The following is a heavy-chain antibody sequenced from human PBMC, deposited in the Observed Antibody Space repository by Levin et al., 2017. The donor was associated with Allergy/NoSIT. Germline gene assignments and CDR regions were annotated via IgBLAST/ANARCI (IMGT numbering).Heavy chain of an antibody. CDR1: GFTLTAYY. D-gene: IGHD2-15*01. V-gene: IGHV3-53*01. J-gene: IGHJ4*02. Sequence: PGGSLRLSCAASGFTLTAYYMSWVRQAPGKGLEWVSIIYMDGNTYYADSVRGRFTISRDSSKNTLYLQMNSLRAEDTAVYHCARGSIVNLSDYWGQGTLVTVSS. CDR2: IYMDGNT. CDR3: ARGSIVNLSDY.